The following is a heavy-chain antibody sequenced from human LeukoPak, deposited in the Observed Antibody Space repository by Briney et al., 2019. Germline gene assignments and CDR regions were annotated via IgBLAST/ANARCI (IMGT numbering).Heavy chain of an antibody. CDR2: ISYDGSNK. CDR3: ARDLTTVTNNGDY. J-gene: IGHJ4*02. CDR1: GFTFSSYG. Sequence: PGGSLRLSCAASGFTFSSYGMHWVRQAPGKGLEWVAVISYDGSNKYYADSAKGRFTISRDNSKNTLYLQMNSLRAEDTAVYYCARDLTTVTNNGDYWGQGTLVTVSS. D-gene: IGHD4-17*01. V-gene: IGHV3-30*19.